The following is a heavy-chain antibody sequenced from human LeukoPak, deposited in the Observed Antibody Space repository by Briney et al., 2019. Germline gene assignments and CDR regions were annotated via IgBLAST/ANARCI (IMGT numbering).Heavy chain of an antibody. D-gene: IGHD6-19*01. V-gene: IGHV1-18*04. CDR3: ARDRAVASDY. CDR1: GYTFTSYY. J-gene: IGHJ4*02. CDR2: ISAYNGNT. Sequence: ASVKVPCKASGYTFTSYYMHWVRQAPGQGLEWMGWISAYNGNTNYAQKLQGRVTMTTDTSTSTAYMELRSLRSDDTAVYYCARDRAVASDYWGQGTLVTVSS.